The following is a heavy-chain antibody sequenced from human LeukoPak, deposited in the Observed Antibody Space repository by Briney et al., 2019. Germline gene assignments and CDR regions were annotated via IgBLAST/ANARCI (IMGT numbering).Heavy chain of an antibody. J-gene: IGHJ3*02. CDR1: GFTFDDYA. Sequence: GGSLRLSCAASGFTFDDYAMHWVRQAPGKGLEWVSGISWNSGSIGYADSVKGRFTISRDNAKNSLYLQMNSLRAEDTALYYCAKAQYYDILTGTDAFDIWGQGTMVTVSS. D-gene: IGHD3-9*01. CDR3: AKAQYYDILTGTDAFDI. V-gene: IGHV3-9*01. CDR2: ISWNSGSI.